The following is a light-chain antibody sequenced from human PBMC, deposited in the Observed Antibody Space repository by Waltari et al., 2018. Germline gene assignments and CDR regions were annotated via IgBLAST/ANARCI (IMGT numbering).Light chain of an antibody. CDR1: QSLVHTDGRTY. V-gene: IGKV2-29*02. J-gene: IGKJ1*01. CDR2: ENS. Sequence: DVVMTQTPLSLSVTPGQPASISCKSSQSLVHTDGRTYFYWFLQRPGQSPQLLISENSNRVSGVPDRFSGSGSGTDFTLHISRVEAEDVGVYYCMYAIQLPRTFGQGTRVEIK. CDR3: MYAIQLPRT.